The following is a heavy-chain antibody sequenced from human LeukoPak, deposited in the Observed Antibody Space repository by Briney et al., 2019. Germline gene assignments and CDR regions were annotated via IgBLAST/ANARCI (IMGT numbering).Heavy chain of an antibody. CDR2: IKYDGSAT. V-gene: IGHV3-7*01. Sequence: GGSLRLSCAASGFSFSTYWMTWVRQAPGKGLEWLANIKYDGSATHYVDSVKGRFTISRDNAKNSLYLQMSSLRAEDTALYYCATSKDTAGGPYWGQGTLVTVSS. D-gene: IGHD5-18*01. CDR1: GFSFSTYW. J-gene: IGHJ4*02. CDR3: ATSKDTAGGPY.